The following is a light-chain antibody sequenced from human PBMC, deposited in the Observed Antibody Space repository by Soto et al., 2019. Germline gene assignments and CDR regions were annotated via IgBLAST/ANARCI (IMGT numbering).Light chain of an antibody. CDR1: QSVSSSY. CDR2: GAS. CDR3: QQYGSSPPWT. J-gene: IGKJ1*01. Sequence: EIVLTQSPGTLSLSPGERATLSCRASQSVSSSYLAWYQHKPGQAPRLLIYGASSSATGIPDRFSGSGSGTDFTLTISRLEPEDFAVYYCQQYGSSPPWTFGQGTKVEIK. V-gene: IGKV3-20*01.